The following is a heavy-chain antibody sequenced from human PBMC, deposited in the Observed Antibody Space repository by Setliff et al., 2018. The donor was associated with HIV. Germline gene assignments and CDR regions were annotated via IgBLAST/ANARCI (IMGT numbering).Heavy chain of an antibody. Sequence: SSETLSLTCAVYGGSFSGYFWTWIRQSPGKGLKWIGEINHRGSTNYNPSLESRVTISVDRSKNQFSLNITSVTAADTAVYYCARGPRYYDSSGYRAGAFGYFGPWGQGTQVTVSS. CDR1: GGSFSGYF. V-gene: IGHV4-34*01. D-gene: IGHD3-22*01. J-gene: IGHJ5*02. CDR2: INHRGST. CDR3: ARGPRYYDSSGYRAGAFGYFGP.